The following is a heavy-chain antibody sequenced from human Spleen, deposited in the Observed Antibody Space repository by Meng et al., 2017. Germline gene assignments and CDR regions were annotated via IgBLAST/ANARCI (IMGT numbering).Heavy chain of an antibody. CDR1: GFTFSSYG. Sequence: QVQLVESGGGLVKPGGSLRLSCAVSGFTFSSYGMHWVRQAPGKGLEWVAVISYDGSNKYYADSVKGRFTISRDNAKNTLYLQMTSLRAEDTAVYYCSKDYTGSDDYWGQGTLVTVSS. CDR2: ISYDGSNK. CDR3: SKDYTGSDDY. J-gene: IGHJ4*02. V-gene: IGHV3-30*18. D-gene: IGHD5-12*01.